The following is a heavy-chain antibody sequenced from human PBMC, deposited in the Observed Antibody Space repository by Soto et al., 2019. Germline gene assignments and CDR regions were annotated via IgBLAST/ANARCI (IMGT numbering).Heavy chain of an antibody. CDR2: IYPGDSDT. D-gene: IGHD6-19*01. CDR3: ALSLSIAVAGRLDY. J-gene: IGHJ4*02. CDR1: GYSFTSYC. V-gene: IGHV5-51*01. Sequence: LGESLKISWKGSGYSFTSYCIGWVRQMPGKGLEWMGIIYPGDSDTRYSPSFQGQVTISADKSISTAYLQWSSLKASDTAMYYCALSLSIAVAGRLDYWGQGTLVTVSS.